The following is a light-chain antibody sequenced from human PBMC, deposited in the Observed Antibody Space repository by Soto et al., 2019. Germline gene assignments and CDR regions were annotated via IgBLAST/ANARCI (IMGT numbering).Light chain of an antibody. Sequence: EIVLTQSPGTLSWSPGERATLSCRASQSVSSSYLAWYQQKPGQAPRLLIYGASSRATGIPDRFSGSGSGTDFTLSISRLQTDDCAVFYCQQSGSSPHLTTFGQGTKVEIK. CDR1: QSVSSSY. J-gene: IGKJ1*01. CDR3: QQSGSSPHLTT. CDR2: GAS. V-gene: IGKV3-20*01.